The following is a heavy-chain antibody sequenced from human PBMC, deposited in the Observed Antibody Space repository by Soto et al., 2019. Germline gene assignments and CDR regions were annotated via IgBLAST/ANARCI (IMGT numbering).Heavy chain of an antibody. CDR3: ARDHESIAAAGTNDYYFYGMEV. CDR2: ISAYNGNT. J-gene: IGHJ6*04. Sequence: APVEVSSKACGDAFASCGISWVRQYHGQGLAWMGWISAYNGNTNYAQKLQGRVTMTTDTSTSTAYLELRSLRSDDTAVYYCARDHESIAAAGTNDYYFYGMEVWGKRTTVTVSS. D-gene: IGHD6-13*01. V-gene: IGHV1-18*01. CDR1: GDAFASCG.